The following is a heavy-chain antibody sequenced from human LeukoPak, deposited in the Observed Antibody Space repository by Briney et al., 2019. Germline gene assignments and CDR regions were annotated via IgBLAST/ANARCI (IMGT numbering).Heavy chain of an antibody. CDR3: AKDGCHRRDGYNKEVFDY. Sequence: GGSLRLSCAASGITFSSYAMHWVRQAPGKGLEWVAFIRYDGSNKYYADSVKGRFTISRDNSKNTLYLQMNSLRAEDTAVYYCAKDGCHRRDGYNKEVFDYWGQGTLVTVSS. CDR1: GITFSSYA. D-gene: IGHD5-24*01. V-gene: IGHV3-30*02. CDR2: IRYDGSNK. J-gene: IGHJ4*02.